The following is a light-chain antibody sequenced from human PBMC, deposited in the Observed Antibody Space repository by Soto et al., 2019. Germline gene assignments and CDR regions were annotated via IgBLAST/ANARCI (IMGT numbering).Light chain of an antibody. Sequence: QSVLTQPASVSGSPGQSITISCTGTSSDVGGYKYVSWYQQHPGKAPKLMIYDIRNRPSGVSNRFSGSKSGNTASLTISGLQAVDEADYYCSSYTSSSTRVFGTGTKLTVL. J-gene: IGLJ1*01. CDR3: SSYTSSSTRV. CDR2: DIR. CDR1: SSDVGGYKY. V-gene: IGLV2-14*03.